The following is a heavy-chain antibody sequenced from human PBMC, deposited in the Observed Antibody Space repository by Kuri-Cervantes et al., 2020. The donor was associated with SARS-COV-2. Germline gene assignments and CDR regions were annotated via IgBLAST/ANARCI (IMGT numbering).Heavy chain of an antibody. CDR1: GFTFSSYS. J-gene: IGHJ4*02. CDR3: ARDTVRGVIRYYFDY. D-gene: IGHD3-16*02. CDR2: ISSSGSTI. V-gene: IGHV3-48*01. Sequence: GGSLRLSCAASGFTFSSYSMNWVRQAPGKGLEWVSSISSSGSTIYYADSVKGRFTISRDNSKNTLYLQMNSLRAEDTAVYYCARDTVRGVIRYYFDYWGQGTLVTVSS.